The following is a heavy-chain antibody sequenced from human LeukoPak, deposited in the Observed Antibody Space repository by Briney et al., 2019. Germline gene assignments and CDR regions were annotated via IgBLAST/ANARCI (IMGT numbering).Heavy chain of an antibody. D-gene: IGHD5-18*01. Sequence: SETLSLTCSVSGGSISGHYWSWIRQPPGKGLEWIGYIYYSGSTYYNPSLKSRVTISVDTSKNQFSLKLSSVTAADTAVYYCARHTQLWYPIDYWGQGTLVTVSS. J-gene: IGHJ4*02. V-gene: IGHV4-59*08. CDR2: IYYSGST. CDR3: ARHTQLWYPIDY. CDR1: GGSISGHY.